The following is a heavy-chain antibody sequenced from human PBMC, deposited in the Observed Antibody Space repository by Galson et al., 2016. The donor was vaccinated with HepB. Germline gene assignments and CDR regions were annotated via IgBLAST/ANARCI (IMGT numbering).Heavy chain of an antibody. CDR2: INPSGGRT. CDR3: ARGLGGVDMCGMDV. Sequence: GQGLEWMGIINPSGGRTTYAQRFQGRVTMTRDTSTSTIYMQLSNLRSDDTALYYCARGLGGVDMCGMDVWGQGTTVTVSS. J-gene: IGHJ6*02. D-gene: IGHD5-12*01. V-gene: IGHV1-46*01.